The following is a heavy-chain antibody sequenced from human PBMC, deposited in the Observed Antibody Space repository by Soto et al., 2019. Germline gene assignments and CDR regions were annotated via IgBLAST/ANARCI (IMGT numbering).Heavy chain of an antibody. D-gene: IGHD3-22*01. CDR1: GYTFSRAW. CDR2: IKEMSQDGAT. CDR3: TADPHHDTCGLGY. V-gene: IGHV3-15*07. J-gene: IGHJ4*02. Sequence: GGSLRLSCDASGYTFSRAWMNWVRQAPGKGLEWVGRIKEMSQDGATDYAAPVKGRFTVSRDDSRNTLYLQMDSLKADDTATYFCTADPHHDTCGLGYWGQGTLVTVSS.